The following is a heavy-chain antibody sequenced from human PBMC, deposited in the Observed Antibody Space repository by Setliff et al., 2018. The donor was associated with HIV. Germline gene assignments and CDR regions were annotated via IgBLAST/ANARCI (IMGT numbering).Heavy chain of an antibody. CDR1: GFTFRSYS. CDR2: IYSGAST. CDR3: AKDYTPTFWEYNWFDV. D-gene: IGHD3-16*01. J-gene: IGHJ5*02. Sequence: LRLSCAASGFTFRSYSMSWVRQAPGKGLEWVSVIYSGASTFYAHSVKGRFTISRDNSRDTLYLEMNNLRAEDTALYYCAKDYTPTFWEYNWFDVWGQGTQVTVSS. V-gene: IGHV3-23*03.